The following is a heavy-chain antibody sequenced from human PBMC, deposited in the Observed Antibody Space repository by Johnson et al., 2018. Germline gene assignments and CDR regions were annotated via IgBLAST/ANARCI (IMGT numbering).Heavy chain of an antibody. Sequence: QVQLVQSGGGVVQPGRSLRLSCAASGFTFSSYGMHWVRQAPGKGLAWVAVISYDGSNKYYADSVKGRFTISRDNSKNTLYLQMNSLRAEDTAVYYCARRYYYDSSGYDDAFDIWGQGTMVTVSS. J-gene: IGHJ3*02. V-gene: IGHV3-30*03. CDR2: ISYDGSNK. D-gene: IGHD3-22*01. CDR3: ARRYYYDSSGYDDAFDI. CDR1: GFTFSSYG.